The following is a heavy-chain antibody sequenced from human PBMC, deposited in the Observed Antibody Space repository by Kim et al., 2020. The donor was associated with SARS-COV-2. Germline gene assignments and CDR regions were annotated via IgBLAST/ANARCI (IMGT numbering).Heavy chain of an antibody. J-gene: IGHJ5*02. D-gene: IGHD2-21*01. Sequence: ASVKVSCKASGYTFTSYAMHWVRQAPGQRLEWMGWINAGNGNTKYSQKFQGRVTITRDTSASTAYMELSSLRSEDTAVYYCARGRKGGSDAWRDWFDPWGQGTLVTVSS. V-gene: IGHV1-3*01. CDR3: ARGRKGGSDAWRDWFDP. CDR1: GYTFTSYA. CDR2: INAGNGNT.